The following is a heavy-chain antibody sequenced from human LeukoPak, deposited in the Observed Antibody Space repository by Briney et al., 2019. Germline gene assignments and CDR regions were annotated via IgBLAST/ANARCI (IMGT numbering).Heavy chain of an antibody. D-gene: IGHD3-22*01. V-gene: IGHV1-69*13. CDR1: GGTFSSYT. Sequence: SVKVSCKASGGTFSSYTISWVRQAPGQGLEWMGRIIPVFGTANYAQQFHGRVVITADESTSTVHMEMSSLRSDHTAMYYCARGPRATYYYDSSGFDGAFEVWGQGTMVTVSS. J-gene: IGHJ3*01. CDR3: ARGPRATYYYDSSGFDGAFEV. CDR2: IIPVFGTA.